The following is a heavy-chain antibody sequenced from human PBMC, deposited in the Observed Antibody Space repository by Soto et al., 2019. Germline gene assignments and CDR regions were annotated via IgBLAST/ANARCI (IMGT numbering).Heavy chain of an antibody. V-gene: IGHV1-8*01. Sequence: QVQLVQSGAELKKPGASVKVSCNASGYTFSNYDMNWVRQATGQGPEWIGWVNPNNGDTGDAQKFQGRVTLTTDISTTTAYMELTSLRSEDTAIYYCAKVSRKGSAIDFDYWGQGTLITVSS. CDR1: GYTFSNYD. J-gene: IGHJ4*02. CDR2: VNPNNGDT. CDR3: AKVSRKGSAIDFDY. D-gene: IGHD3-10*01.